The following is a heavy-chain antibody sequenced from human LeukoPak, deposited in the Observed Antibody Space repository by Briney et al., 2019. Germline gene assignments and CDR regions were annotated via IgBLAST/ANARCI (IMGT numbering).Heavy chain of an antibody. CDR3: ARWLRGIADEDGVDV. V-gene: IGHV3-73*01. J-gene: IGHJ6*02. Sequence: GGSLRLSCAASGFTFSVSAMHWVRQASGKGLEWVGRIGSKANSYATAYAASVKGRFTIYRDDSKNTAYLQMNSLKTEDTAVYYCARWLRGIADEDGVDVWGQGTTVTVSS. D-gene: IGHD6-13*01. CDR1: GFTFSVSA. CDR2: IGSKANSYAT.